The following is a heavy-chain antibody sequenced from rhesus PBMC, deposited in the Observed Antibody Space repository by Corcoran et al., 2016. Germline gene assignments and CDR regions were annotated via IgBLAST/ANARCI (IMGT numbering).Heavy chain of an antibody. CDR1: GYTFTASY. Sequence: EVQLVQSGAEVKKPGASVKISCKASGYTFTASYLPWVRQAPGKGLEWMGRVDPEDGEAIHAQKFQDRVTITADTSTDTAYMELSSLRSEDTAVYYCATTIVVITSAFDYWGQGVLVTVSS. D-gene: IGHD3-28*01. J-gene: IGHJ4*01. CDR2: VDPEDGEA. V-gene: IGHV1-111*02. CDR3: ATTIVVITSAFDY.